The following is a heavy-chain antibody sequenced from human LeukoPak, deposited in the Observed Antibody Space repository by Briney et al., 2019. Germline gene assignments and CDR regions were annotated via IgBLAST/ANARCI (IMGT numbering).Heavy chain of an antibody. D-gene: IGHD3-10*01. J-gene: IGHJ4*02. Sequence: ASVKVSCKASGYTFTSYGISWVRQAPGQGLEWMGWISAYNGNTNYAQKLQGRVTMTTDTSTSTAYMELSSLRSEDTAVYYCAREGIEPPSYYGSGSYYYYFDYWGQGTLVTVSS. CDR1: GYTFTSYG. V-gene: IGHV1-18*01. CDR3: AREGIEPPSYYGSGSYYYYFDY. CDR2: ISAYNGNT.